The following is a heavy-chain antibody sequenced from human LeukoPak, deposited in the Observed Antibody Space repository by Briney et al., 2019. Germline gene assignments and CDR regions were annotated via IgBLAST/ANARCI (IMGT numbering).Heavy chain of an antibody. Sequence: SETLSLTCAVSGGSFNYYYWNWIRQPPGGGLEWIGETNHSVSTNYNPSLKSRVTISVDTTKNQISLKMSSVTAADTAVYFCARARCSGDSCYTGYYWGQGTLVTVSS. CDR2: TNHSVST. D-gene: IGHD2-15*01. J-gene: IGHJ4*02. CDR1: GGSFNYYY. V-gene: IGHV4-34*01. CDR3: ARARCSGDSCYTGYY.